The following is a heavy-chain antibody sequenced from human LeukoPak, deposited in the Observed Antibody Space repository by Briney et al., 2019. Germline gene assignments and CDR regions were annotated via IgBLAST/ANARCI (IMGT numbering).Heavy chain of an antibody. Sequence: GGSLRLSCAASGFTFSSYWMHWVRQAPGKGLVWVSRINSDGSSTSYADSVKGRFTISRDNAKNSLYLQMNSLRAEDTAVYYCARGIWSSGGPLDVWGKGTTVTISS. CDR3: ARGIWSSGGPLDV. J-gene: IGHJ6*04. V-gene: IGHV3-74*01. CDR2: INSDGSST. D-gene: IGHD2-15*01. CDR1: GFTFSSYW.